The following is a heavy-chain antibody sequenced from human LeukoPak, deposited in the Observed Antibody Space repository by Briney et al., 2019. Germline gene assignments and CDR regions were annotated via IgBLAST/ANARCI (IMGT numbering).Heavy chain of an antibody. J-gene: IGHJ5*02. Sequence: PSETLSLTCTVSGGSISSSSYYWGWIRQPPGKGLEWIGSIYYSGSTYYNPSLKSRVTISVDTSKNQFSLKLSSVTAADTAVYYCARVLSGDFWSGYYHPNWFDPWGQGTLVTVSS. CDR1: GGSISSSSYY. V-gene: IGHV4-39*07. D-gene: IGHD3-3*01. CDR2: IYYSGST. CDR3: ARVLSGDFWSGYYHPNWFDP.